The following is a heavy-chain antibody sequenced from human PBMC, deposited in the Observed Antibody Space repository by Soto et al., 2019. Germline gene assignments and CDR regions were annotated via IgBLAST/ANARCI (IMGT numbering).Heavy chain of an antibody. V-gene: IGHV3-66*04. CDR1: GFTVSSNY. D-gene: IGHD1-26*01. J-gene: IGHJ4*02. Sequence: GGSLRLSCAASGFTVSSNYMSWVRQAPGKGLEWVSVICSGGSTYYADSVKGRFTISRDNSKNTLYLQMNSLRAEDTAVYYCARHSGSYLYYFDYWGQGTLVTVSS. CDR2: ICSGGST. CDR3: ARHSGSYLYYFDY.